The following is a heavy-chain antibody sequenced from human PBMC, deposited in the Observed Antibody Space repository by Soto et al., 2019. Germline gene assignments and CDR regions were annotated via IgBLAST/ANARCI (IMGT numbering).Heavy chain of an antibody. CDR2: ISGSGGST. J-gene: IGHJ6*02. CDR3: AKEVRGDYWGYYYYAMDV. CDR1: GFTFSSYA. D-gene: IGHD4-17*01. V-gene: IGHV3-23*01. Sequence: PGVSLRLSCAASGFTFSSYARSWVRQAPGKGLECVPAISGSGGSTYYADSVKGRFTISRDNSKKTLYLQRNSLRAEDTAVYDCAKEVRGDYWGYYYYAMDVWGQGTTVTVSS.